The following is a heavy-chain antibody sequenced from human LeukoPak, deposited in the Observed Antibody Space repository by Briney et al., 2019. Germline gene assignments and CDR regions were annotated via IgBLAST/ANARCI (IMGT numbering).Heavy chain of an antibody. CDR1: GLSFSSYA. CDR2: IGHDGTEK. CDR3: ARRNAMDV. Sequence: GSSLRLSCVASGLSFSSYAMHWVRQAPGKGLEWVAVIGHDGTEKYYGDSVKGRFTISRDNSKNTLYLQMNSLRAEDTALYYCARRNAMDVWGQGTTVIVFS. J-gene: IGHJ6*02. V-gene: IGHV3-30-3*01.